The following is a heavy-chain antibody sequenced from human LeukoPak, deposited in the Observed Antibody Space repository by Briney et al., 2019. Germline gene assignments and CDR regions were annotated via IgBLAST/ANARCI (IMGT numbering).Heavy chain of an antibody. D-gene: IGHD3-22*01. CDR3: AWVWTGGYYYLTDAFGI. Sequence: ASVKVSCXASGYTFTSYGISWARQARGQGLEWMGWISAYNGNTNYAQKLQGRVTMTTDTSTSTAYMELRSLRSDDTAVYYCAWVWTGGYYYLTDAFGIWGQGTMVTVSS. CDR2: ISAYNGNT. CDR1: GYTFTSYG. V-gene: IGHV1-18*01. J-gene: IGHJ3*02.